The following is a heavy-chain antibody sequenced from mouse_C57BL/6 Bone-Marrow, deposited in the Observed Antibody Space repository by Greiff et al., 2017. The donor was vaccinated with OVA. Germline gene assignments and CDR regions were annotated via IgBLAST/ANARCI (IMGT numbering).Heavy chain of an antibody. V-gene: IGHV1-54*01. CDR3: ARSDGNYLYFDY. J-gene: IGHJ2*01. CDR2: INPGSGGT. CDR1: GYAFTNYL. Sequence: VQLQQSGAELVRPGTSVKVSCKASGYAFTNYLIEWVKQRPGQGLEWIGVINPGSGGTNYNEKFKGKATLTADKSSSTAYMQLSSLTSEDSAVYFCARSDGNYLYFDYWGQGTTLTVSS. D-gene: IGHD2-1*01.